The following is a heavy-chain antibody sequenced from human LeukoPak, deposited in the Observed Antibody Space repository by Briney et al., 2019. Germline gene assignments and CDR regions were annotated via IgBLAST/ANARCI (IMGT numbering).Heavy chain of an antibody. CDR1: GGSISSGDYY. CDR3: ARVGYSGYENLVFWFDP. V-gene: IGHV4-30-4*01. Sequence: SETLSLTCTVSGGSISSGDYYWSWIRQPPGKGLEWIGYIYYSGSTYYNPSLKSRVTISVDTSKNQFSLKLSSVTAADTAVHYCARVGYSGYENLVFWFDPWGQGTLVTVSS. J-gene: IGHJ5*02. D-gene: IGHD5-12*01. CDR2: IYYSGST.